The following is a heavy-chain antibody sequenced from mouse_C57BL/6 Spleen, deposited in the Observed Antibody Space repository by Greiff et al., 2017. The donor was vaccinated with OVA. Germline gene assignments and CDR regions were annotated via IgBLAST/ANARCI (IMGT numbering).Heavy chain of an antibody. CDR1: GYTFTSYW. J-gene: IGHJ2*01. CDR2: IDPSDSYT. D-gene: IGHD2-5*01. Sequence: VQLQQPGAELVMPGASVKLSCKASGYTFTSYWMHWVKQRPGQGLEWIGEIDPSDSYTNYNQKFKGKSTLTVDKSSSTAYMQLSSLTSEDSAVYYCARGSDSNNDYWGQGTTLTVSS. CDR3: ARGSDSNNDY. V-gene: IGHV1-69*01.